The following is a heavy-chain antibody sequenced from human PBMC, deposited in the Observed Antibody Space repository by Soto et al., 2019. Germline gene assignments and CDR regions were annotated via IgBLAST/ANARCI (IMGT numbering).Heavy chain of an antibody. CDR2: IYHSGST. D-gene: IGHD3-3*01. CDR3: ARAGNDFWSGYYYYGMDV. V-gene: IGHV4-38-2*01. J-gene: IGHJ6*02. Sequence: SETLSLTCAVSGYSISSGYYWGCIRQPPGKGLEWIGSIYHSGSTYYNPSLKSRVTISVDTSKNQFSLKLSSVTAADTAVYYCARAGNDFWSGYYYYGMDVWGQGTTVTVS. CDR1: GYSISSGYY.